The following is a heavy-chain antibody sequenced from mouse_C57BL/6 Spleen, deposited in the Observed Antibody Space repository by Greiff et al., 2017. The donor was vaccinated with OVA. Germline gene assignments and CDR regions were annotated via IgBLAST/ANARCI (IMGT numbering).Heavy chain of an antibody. CDR3: ARRNIYETDYAMDY. J-gene: IGHJ4*01. D-gene: IGHD2-3*01. V-gene: IGHV5-17*01. Sequence: DVKLVESGGGLVKPGGSLKLSCAASGFTFSDYGMHWVRQAPEKGLEWVAYISSGSSTIYYADTVKGRFTISSDNAKNTLFLQMTSLRSEDTAMYYCARRNIYETDYAMDYWGQGTSVTVSS. CDR1: GFTFSDYG. CDR2: ISSGSSTI.